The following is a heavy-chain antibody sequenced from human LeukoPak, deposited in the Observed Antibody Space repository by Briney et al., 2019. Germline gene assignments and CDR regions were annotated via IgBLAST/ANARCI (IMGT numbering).Heavy chain of an antibody. CDR2: ISGSGAGT. Sequence: GGSLRLSCAASGFTFSSHGMHWVRQAPGKGLEWVSGISGSGAGTYYADSVKGRFTISRDNAKNSLYLQMNSLRAEDTALYYCAREGHSGSIGYWGQGTLVTVSS. D-gene: IGHD1-26*01. CDR1: GFTFSSHG. J-gene: IGHJ4*02. V-gene: IGHV3-21*04. CDR3: AREGHSGSIGY.